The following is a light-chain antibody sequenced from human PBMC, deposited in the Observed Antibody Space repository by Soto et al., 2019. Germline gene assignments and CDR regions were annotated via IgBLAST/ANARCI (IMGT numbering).Light chain of an antibody. CDR2: RAS. CDR3: QQYATYSWT. CDR1: RSINNW. J-gene: IGKJ1*01. Sequence: DTQMTQSPSTLSGSLGDRVTITCRASRSINNWVAWYQQKPGKAPKLLISRASDLERGVPSRFSGTGSGTEFTLTISGLQPDDCATYYCQQYATYSWTFGQGTKVDIK. V-gene: IGKV1-5*01.